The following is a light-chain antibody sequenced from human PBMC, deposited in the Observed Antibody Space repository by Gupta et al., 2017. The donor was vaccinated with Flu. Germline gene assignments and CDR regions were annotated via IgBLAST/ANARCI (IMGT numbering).Light chain of an antibody. CDR2: DAS. V-gene: IGKV1-39*01. CDR3: HQSYSTPPT. Sequence: DIQMTQSPSSLSASVGDRVTITCRASQSISTYVNWYQQKSGKAPIFLIYDASSLQSGVPSRFSGSGSGTDFTLSISSLQPEDFATYYCHQSYSTPPTFGQGTELEIK. CDR1: QSISTY. J-gene: IGKJ2*01.